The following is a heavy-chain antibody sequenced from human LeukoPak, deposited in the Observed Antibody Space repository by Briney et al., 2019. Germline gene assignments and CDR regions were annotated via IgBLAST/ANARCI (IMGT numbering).Heavy chain of an antibody. J-gene: IGHJ4*02. Sequence: PSETLSLTCTVSGGPISSYYWSWIRQPPGKGLEWIGYIYYSGSTNYNPSLKSRVTISVDTSKNQFSLKLSSVTAADTAVYYCARTYYDSSGYHIPMAYWGQGTLVTVSS. CDR3: ARTYYDSSGYHIPMAY. D-gene: IGHD3-22*01. CDR1: GGPISSYY. CDR2: IYYSGST. V-gene: IGHV4-59*01.